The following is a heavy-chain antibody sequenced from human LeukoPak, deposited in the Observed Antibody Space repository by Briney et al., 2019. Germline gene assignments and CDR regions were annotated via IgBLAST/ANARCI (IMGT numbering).Heavy chain of an antibody. D-gene: IGHD2-2*01. CDR3: AREWNHCSSTSCYRNWFDP. V-gene: IGHV3-11*05. Sequence: GGSLRLSCAASGFTFSDYYMSWIRQAPGKGLEWVSYISSSSSYTKYADSVKGRFTISRDNAKNSLYLQMNSLRAEDTAVYYCAREWNHCSSTSCYRNWFDPWGQGTLVTVSS. J-gene: IGHJ5*02. CDR1: GFTFSDYY. CDR2: ISSSSSYT.